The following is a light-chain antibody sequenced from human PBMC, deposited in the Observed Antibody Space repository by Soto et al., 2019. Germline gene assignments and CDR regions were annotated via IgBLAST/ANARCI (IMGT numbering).Light chain of an antibody. CDR2: AAS. J-gene: IGKJ1*01. CDR3: QQYYRYPRT. Sequence: IRMTQSQSSFSASTGDRVTITCWASQGLRSYLAWYQKKQGKAPKPLIYAASTLQSGVPSRLRGSGYGTDLTITISCMQSEDFETYYCQQYYRYPRTFGQGTKVDI. CDR1: QGLRSY. V-gene: IGKV1-8*01.